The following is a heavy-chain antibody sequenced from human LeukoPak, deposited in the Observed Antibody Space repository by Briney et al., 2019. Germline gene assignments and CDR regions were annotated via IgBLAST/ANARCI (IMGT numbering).Heavy chain of an antibody. Sequence: GGSLRLSCSASGFTFSSYAMHWVRQAPGKGLEYVSGITNDGGITYHADSVKGRFTISRDNSKNTLYFQMSSLRAEDTAVYYCVKVSSTVGATYFDYWGQGTLVTVSS. J-gene: IGHJ4*02. D-gene: IGHD1-26*01. CDR3: VKVSSTVGATYFDY. CDR1: GFTFSSYA. V-gene: IGHV3-64D*06. CDR2: ITNDGGIT.